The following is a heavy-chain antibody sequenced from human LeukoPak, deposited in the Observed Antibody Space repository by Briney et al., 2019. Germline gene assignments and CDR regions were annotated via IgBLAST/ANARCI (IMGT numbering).Heavy chain of an antibody. J-gene: IGHJ4*02. CDR1: GGSFSGYY. D-gene: IGHD3-22*01. V-gene: IGHV3-66*01. CDR3: ARDPPNYYDSSDY. CDR2: IYSGGST. Sequence: ETLSLTCAVYGGSFSGYYWSWIRQPPGKGLEWVSVIYSGGSTYYADSVKGRFTISRDNSKNTLYLQMNSLRAEDTAVYYCARDPPNYYDSSDYWGQGTLVTVSS.